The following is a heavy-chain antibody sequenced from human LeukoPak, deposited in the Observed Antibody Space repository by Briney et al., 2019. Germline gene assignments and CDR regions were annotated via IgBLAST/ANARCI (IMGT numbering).Heavy chain of an antibody. CDR2: IYYSGST. CDR1: GGSINNSY. V-gene: IGHV4-59*01. CDR3: ARLWSLANIAARGRTWLDP. Sequence: SETLSLTCTVSGGSINNSYWTWIRQPPGKGLEWIGHIYYSGSTNYSPSLKSRVTISVDTSKNQFSLTLSSVTAADTAVYYCARLWSLANIAARGRTWLDPGGQGPLVTVSS. D-gene: IGHD6-6*01. J-gene: IGHJ5*02.